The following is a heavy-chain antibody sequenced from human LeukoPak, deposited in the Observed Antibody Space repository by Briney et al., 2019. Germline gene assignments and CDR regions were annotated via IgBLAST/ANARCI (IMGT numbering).Heavy chain of an antibody. V-gene: IGHV3-33*06. D-gene: IGHD3-10*01. CDR2: IWYDRTNK. J-gene: IGHJ4*02. CDR1: GFTFSTYA. CDR3: AKVLSLWFGESPTFDY. Sequence: GGSLRLSCAASGFTFSTYAMHWVRQAPGKGLEWVAVIWYDRTNKYYADSVKGRFTISRDNSKNTLYLQMNSLRAEDTAVYYCAKVLSLWFGESPTFDYWGQGTLVTVSS.